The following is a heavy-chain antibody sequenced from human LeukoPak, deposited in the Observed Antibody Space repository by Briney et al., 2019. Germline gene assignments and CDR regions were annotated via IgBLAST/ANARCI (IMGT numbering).Heavy chain of an antibody. J-gene: IGHJ4*02. D-gene: IGHD3-10*01. CDR1: GGSFSAYY. V-gene: IGHV4-34*01. CDR3: ARRGTYYGSGSWDY. Sequence: SETLSLTCAVYGGSFSAYYWSWIRQPPGKGLEWIGEINHSGDTSYNPSLKSRVTISVDTSKNQFSLKLSSVTAADTAVYYCARRGTYYGSGSWDYWGQGTLVTVSS. CDR2: INHSGDT.